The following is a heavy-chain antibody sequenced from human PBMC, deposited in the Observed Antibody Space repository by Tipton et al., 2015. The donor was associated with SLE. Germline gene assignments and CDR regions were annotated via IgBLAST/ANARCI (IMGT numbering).Heavy chain of an antibody. Sequence: TLSLTCTVSGDSISSGGYSWSWIRQPPGKGLEWIGYIFHSGSTYYSASLKSRVTISVDRSNNQFSLKLSSVTAADTAVYYCARGILRPFDYWGQGTLVTVSS. J-gene: IGHJ4*02. D-gene: IGHD5-18*01. CDR3: ARGILRPFDY. CDR1: GDSISSGGYS. CDR2: IFHSGST. V-gene: IGHV4-30-2*01.